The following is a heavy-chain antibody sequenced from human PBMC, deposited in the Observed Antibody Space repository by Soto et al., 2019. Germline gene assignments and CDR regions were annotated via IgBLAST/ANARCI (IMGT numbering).Heavy chain of an antibody. J-gene: IGHJ4*02. Sequence: PGGSLRLSCAASGFTFSSYSMNWVRQAPGKGLEWVSSISSSSSYIYYADSVKGRFTISRDNAKNSLYLQMNSLRAEDTAVYYCARDPIPGLLGTYYFDYWGQGTLVTVSS. CDR2: ISSSSSYI. V-gene: IGHV3-21*01. D-gene: IGHD2-2*02. CDR1: GFTFSSYS. CDR3: ARDPIPGLLGTYYFDY.